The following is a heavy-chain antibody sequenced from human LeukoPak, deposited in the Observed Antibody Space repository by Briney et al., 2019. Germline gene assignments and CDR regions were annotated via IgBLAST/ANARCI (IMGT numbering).Heavy chain of an antibody. CDR3: ARHSSSSRGWFDP. D-gene: IGHD6-13*01. J-gene: IGHJ5*02. Sequence: SETLPLTCTVWGGPISSYYGSGIRHPPGRGREGLGYIYYSGSTNYNHSLKSRVTISVDTSKNQFSLKLSSVTAADMAVYHCARHSSSSRGWFDPWGQGTLVTVSS. CDR2: IYYSGST. V-gene: IGHV4-59*08. CDR1: GGPISSYY.